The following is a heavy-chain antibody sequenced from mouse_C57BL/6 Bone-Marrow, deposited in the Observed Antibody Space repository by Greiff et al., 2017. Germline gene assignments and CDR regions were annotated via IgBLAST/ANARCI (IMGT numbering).Heavy chain of an antibody. Sequence: QVQLQQSGAELVRPGTSVKVSCKASGYAFTNYLIEWVKQRPGQGLEWIGVINPGSGGTNYNEKFKGKATLTADKSSSTAYMQLSSLTSEDSAVYFCARVPSGSPYDKGCWGQGTSVTVDS. CDR2: INPGSGGT. CDR3: ARVPSGSPYDKGC. V-gene: IGHV1-54*01. D-gene: IGHD3-2*02. J-gene: IGHJ4*01. CDR1: GYAFTNYL.